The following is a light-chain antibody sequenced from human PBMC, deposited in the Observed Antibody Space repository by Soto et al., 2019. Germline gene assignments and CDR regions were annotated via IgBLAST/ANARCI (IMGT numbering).Light chain of an antibody. J-gene: IGLJ1*01. CDR3: SSYTSSSTYV. V-gene: IGLV2-14*03. Sequence: QSVLTQPASVSGSPGQSITISCTGTSSDVGGYNHVSWYQHHPGKAPKVIIYDVSNRPSGVSNRFSGSKSGNTASLTFSGLQAEDEADYYCSSYTSSSTYVFATGTKVTVL. CDR1: SSDVGGYNH. CDR2: DVS.